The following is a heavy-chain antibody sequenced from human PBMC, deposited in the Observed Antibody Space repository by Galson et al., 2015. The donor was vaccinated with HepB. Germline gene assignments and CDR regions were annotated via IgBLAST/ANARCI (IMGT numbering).Heavy chain of an antibody. CDR2: ISSSTYIT. J-gene: IGHJ3*02. CDR1: GFTFSAYN. Sequence: LRLSCAASGFTFSAYNMNWVRQAPGKGLEWVSYISSSTYITYYADSVKGRFTISRDNAKNSLYLQMNSLRAEDTAVYYCARDGHAPLDIWGQGTMVTVSS. CDR3: ARDGHAPLDI. V-gene: IGHV3-48*01.